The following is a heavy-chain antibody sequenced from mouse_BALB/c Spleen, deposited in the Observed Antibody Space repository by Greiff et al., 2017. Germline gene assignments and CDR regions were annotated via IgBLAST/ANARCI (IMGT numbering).Heavy chain of an antibody. J-gene: IGHJ4*01. V-gene: IGHV1-20*02. CDR2: INPYNGDT. CDR3: ARGGGAMDY. Sequence: VHVKQSGPELVKPGASVKISCKASGYSFTGYFMNWVMQSHGKSLEWIGRINPYNGDTFYNQKFKGKATLTVDKSSSTAHMELRSLASEDSAVYYCARGGGAMDYWGQGTSVTVSS. CDR1: GYSFTGYF.